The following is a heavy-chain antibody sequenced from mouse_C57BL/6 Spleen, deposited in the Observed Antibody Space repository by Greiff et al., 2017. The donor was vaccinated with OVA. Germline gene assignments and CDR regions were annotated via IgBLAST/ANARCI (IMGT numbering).Heavy chain of an antibody. D-gene: IGHD1-1*01. J-gene: IGHJ2*01. Sequence: QVQLQQSGAELMKPGASVKLSCKATGYTFTGYWIEWVKQRPGHGLEWIGEILPGSGSTNYNEKFKGKATFTADTSSNTAYMQLSSLTTEDAAIYCCAGPSTTVPYYFDYWGQGTTLTVSS. CDR3: AGPSTTVPYYFDY. V-gene: IGHV1-9*01. CDR1: GYTFTGYW. CDR2: ILPGSGST.